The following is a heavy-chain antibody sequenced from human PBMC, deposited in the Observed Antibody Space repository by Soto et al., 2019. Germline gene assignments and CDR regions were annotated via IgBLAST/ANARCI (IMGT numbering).Heavy chain of an antibody. V-gene: IGHV3-23*01. Sequence: GGSLRLSCVASGFTFSDYAMAWVRQAPGKGLEWVSVISATGATTYYADSVRGRFTISRDNSKNTLNLQMNDLRVEDTAVIYCAKGRKSTEKDIAVMLAAASSIQHWGQGTLVTVSS. D-gene: IGHD2-15*01. CDR1: GFTFSDYA. CDR3: AKGRKSTEKDIAVMLAAASSIQH. CDR2: ISATGATT. J-gene: IGHJ1*01.